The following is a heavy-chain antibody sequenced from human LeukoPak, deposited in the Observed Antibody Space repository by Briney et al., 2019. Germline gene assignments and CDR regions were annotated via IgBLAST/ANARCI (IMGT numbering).Heavy chain of an antibody. D-gene: IGHD3-22*01. CDR1: GYSFTGYF. Sequence: ASVKVSCKASGYSFTGYFIHWVRQAPGHGREWMGCIDPNSGDTKDAQKFRGRVSKPRDTSTRPAYMELSRLRSDDTAVYFCARSGSTGYSLDCWGQGTLVTVSS. CDR3: ARSGSTGYSLDC. J-gene: IGHJ4*02. CDR2: IDPNSGDT. V-gene: IGHV1-2*02.